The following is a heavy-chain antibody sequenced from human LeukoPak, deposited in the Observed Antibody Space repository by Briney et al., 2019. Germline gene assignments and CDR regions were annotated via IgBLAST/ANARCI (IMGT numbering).Heavy chain of an antibody. D-gene: IGHD2-2*01. CDR2: VRSDGGIK. CDR1: GFTFSNYG. J-gene: IGHJ4*02. Sequence: GGSLRLSCAASGFTFSNYGMHWVRQAPGKGLEWVAFVRSDGGIKYYADSVKSRFTISRDNSRTTLHLQMNSLRAEDTAVYHCAKDLPAAYFDYWGQGTLVTVSS. V-gene: IGHV3-30*02. CDR3: AKDLPAAYFDY.